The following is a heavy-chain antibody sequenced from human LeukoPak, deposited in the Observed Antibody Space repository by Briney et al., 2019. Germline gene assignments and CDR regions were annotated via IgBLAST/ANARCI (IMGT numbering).Heavy chain of an antibody. CDR1: GFTFSSYA. Sequence: QPGGSLRLSCAASGFTFSSYAMSWVRQAPGKGLEWVSAISGYGGSTFYADSVKGRFTISRDNSKNTLYLQMNSLRAEDTAVYYCAKGLALRFGELFDYWGQGTLVTVSS. J-gene: IGHJ4*02. D-gene: IGHD3-10*01. CDR3: AKGLALRFGELFDY. V-gene: IGHV3-23*01. CDR2: ISGYGGST.